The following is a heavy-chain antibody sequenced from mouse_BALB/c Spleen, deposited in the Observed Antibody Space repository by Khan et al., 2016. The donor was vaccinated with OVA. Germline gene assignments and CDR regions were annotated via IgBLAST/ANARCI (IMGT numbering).Heavy chain of an antibody. V-gene: IGHV1-76*01. CDR2: IYPGTDNT. J-gene: IGHJ2*01. CDR1: GYIFTSYW. Sequence: VQLQQSGAELVRPGTSVRLSCKPSGYIFTSYWIHWVKQRSGQGLEWIARIYPGTDNTYYNEKFKDKATLTADKSSSTAYLQLSSLKSEDSAVFFCAREEAWYYFDYWGQGTTLTVSS. CDR3: AREEAWYYFDY. D-gene: IGHD3-2*02.